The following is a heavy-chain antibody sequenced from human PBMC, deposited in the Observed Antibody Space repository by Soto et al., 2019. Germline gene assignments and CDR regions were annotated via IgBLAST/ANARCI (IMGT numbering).Heavy chain of an antibody. CDR3: ARGPLYYFDY. CDR2: ISSRSTNT. Sequence: EVQLVESGGGLVKPGGSLRLSCEDSGFTFSSYTKNWVRRAPGKGLEWVSSISSRSTNTHYADSVRGRFTISRDNAKRSLYLQMNSLRAEDTAVYYCARGPLYYFDYWGQGTLVTVSS. CDR1: GFTFSSYT. J-gene: IGHJ4*02. V-gene: IGHV3-21*02.